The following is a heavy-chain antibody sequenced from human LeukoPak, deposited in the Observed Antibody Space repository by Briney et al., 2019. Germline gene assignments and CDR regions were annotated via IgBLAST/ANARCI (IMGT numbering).Heavy chain of an antibody. J-gene: IGHJ4*02. CDR3: ARVRGNSCDY. D-gene: IGHD6-13*01. CDR1: GYTVSDYY. CDR2: LRGDTGDT. V-gene: IGHV1-2*02. Sequence: ASVTVSRKTSGYTVSDYYMHWVRQAPGQGLEWMGWLRGDTGDTGSPQKFKGRVTMTRDTATNTAYMQLSRLTYDDTAMYFCARVRGNSCDYWGQGTLVTVSS.